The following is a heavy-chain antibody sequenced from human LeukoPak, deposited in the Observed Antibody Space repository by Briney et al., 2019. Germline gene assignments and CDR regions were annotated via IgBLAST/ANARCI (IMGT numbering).Heavy chain of an antibody. CDR3: ARDLLLWFGELSPTYYYYGMDV. V-gene: IGHV3-48*03. J-gene: IGHJ6*02. Sequence: GGSLRLSCAASGFTFSSYEMNWVRQAPGKGLEWVSYISSSGSTIYYADSVKGRFTISRGNAKNSLYLQMNSLRAEDTAVYYCARDLLLWFGELSPTYYYYGMDVWGQGTTVTVSS. CDR1: GFTFSSYE. D-gene: IGHD3-10*01. CDR2: ISSSGSTI.